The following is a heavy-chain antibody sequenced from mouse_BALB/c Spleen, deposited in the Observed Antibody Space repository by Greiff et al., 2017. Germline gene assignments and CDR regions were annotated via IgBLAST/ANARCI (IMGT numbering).Heavy chain of an antibody. D-gene: IGHD1-1*01. V-gene: IGHV3-6*02. J-gene: IGHJ4*01. CDR3: ARGVYPYYAMDY. Sequence: EVQVVESGPGLVKPSQSLSLTCSVTGYSITSGYYWNWIRQFPGNKLEWMGYISYDGSNNYNPSLKNRISITRDTSKNQFFLKLNSVTTEDTATYYCARGVYPYYAMDYWGQGTSVTVSS. CDR1: GYSITSGYY. CDR2: ISYDGSN.